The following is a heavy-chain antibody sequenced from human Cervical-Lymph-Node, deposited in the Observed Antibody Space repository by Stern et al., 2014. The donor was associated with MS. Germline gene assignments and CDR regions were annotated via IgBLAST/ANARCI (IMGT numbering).Heavy chain of an antibody. CDR2: IIPLFGTG. Sequence: MQLVESGAEVKKPGSSVKVSCKASGGTFRRYAINWVRQAHGQGLEWMGGIIPLFGTGNFAQKFQGRVKITADESTSTAYMELSSLRSEDTAVYYCARGSTVVTDYFDYWGQGTLVTVSS. CDR3: ARGSTVVTDYFDY. D-gene: IGHD4-23*01. V-gene: IGHV1-69*01. CDR1: GGTFRRYA. J-gene: IGHJ4*02.